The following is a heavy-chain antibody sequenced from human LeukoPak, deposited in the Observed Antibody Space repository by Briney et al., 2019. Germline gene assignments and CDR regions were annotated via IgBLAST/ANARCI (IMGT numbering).Heavy chain of an antibody. D-gene: IGHD4-17*01. CDR2: IYYSGST. Sequence: SSETLSLTCTVSGGSISSSSCYWGWIRQPPGKGLEWIGYIYYSGSTNYNPSLKSRVTISVDTSKNQFSLKLSSVTAADTAVYYCARDQGDYLNWFDPWGQGTLVTVSS. CDR3: ARDQGDYLNWFDP. V-gene: IGHV4-61*01. J-gene: IGHJ5*02. CDR1: GGSISSSSCY.